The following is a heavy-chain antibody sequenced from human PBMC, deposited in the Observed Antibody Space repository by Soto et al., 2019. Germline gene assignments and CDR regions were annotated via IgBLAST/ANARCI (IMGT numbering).Heavy chain of an antibody. J-gene: IGHJ5*02. CDR1: GFTFSSYE. V-gene: IGHV3-48*03. Sequence: GGSVRLSCAASGFTFSSYEMNWVRQAPGKGLEWVSYISSSGSTIYYADSVKGRFTISRDNAKNSLYLQMNSLRAEDTAVYYCARDFRDNRITGTTVDWFDPWGQGTLVTVSS. CDR3: ARDFRDNRITGTTVDWFDP. D-gene: IGHD1-7*01. CDR2: ISSSGSTI.